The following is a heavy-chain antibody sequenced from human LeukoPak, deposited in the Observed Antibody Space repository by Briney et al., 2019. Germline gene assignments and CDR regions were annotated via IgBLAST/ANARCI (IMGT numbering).Heavy chain of an antibody. CDR1: GGSFSGYY. CDR3: ARGREGDIVVVPAANPNDY. V-gene: IGHV4-34*01. J-gene: IGHJ4*02. CDR2: INHSGST. Sequence: SETLSLTCAVYGGSFSGYYWSWIRQPAGKGLEWIGEINHSGSTNYNPSLKSRVTISADTSKNQFSLKLSSVTAADTAVYYCARGREGDIVVVPAANPNDYWGQGTLVTVSS. D-gene: IGHD2-2*01.